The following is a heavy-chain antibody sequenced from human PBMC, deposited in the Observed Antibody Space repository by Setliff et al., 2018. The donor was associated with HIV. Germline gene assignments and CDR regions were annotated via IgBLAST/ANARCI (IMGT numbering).Heavy chain of an antibody. Sequence: ASVKVSCKASGYTFATYAVLWVRQAPGQRLESMGWINPGNGNTRYSQKFQGRVTISMDASATTLYMELSSLRSEDTAVYYCARGRGDDYGDYSYYYYMDVWGKGTTVTVSS. CDR1: GYTFATYA. J-gene: IGHJ6*03. CDR3: ARGRGDDYGDYSYYYYMDV. CDR2: INPGNGNT. D-gene: IGHD4-17*01. V-gene: IGHV1-3*01.